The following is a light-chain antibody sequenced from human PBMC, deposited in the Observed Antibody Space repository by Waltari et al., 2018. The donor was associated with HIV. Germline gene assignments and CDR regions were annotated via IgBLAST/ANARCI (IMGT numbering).Light chain of an antibody. CDR1: SSDVGDYNY. V-gene: IGLV2-14*01. J-gene: IGLJ3*02. CDR3: ASYTSTSARV. Sequence: QSALTQPASVSGSPGQSITISCTGTSSDVGDYNYVSWFQQHPGKVPKLLIYEVSNRPSGVSYRFSVSKSGNTASLTISGLQAEDEADYYCASYTSTSARVFGGGTKVTVL. CDR2: EVS.